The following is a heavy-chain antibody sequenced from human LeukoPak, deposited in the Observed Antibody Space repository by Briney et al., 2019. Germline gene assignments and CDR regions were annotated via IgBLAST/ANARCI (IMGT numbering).Heavy chain of an antibody. V-gene: IGHV4-59*08. J-gene: IGHJ4*02. D-gene: IGHD3-22*01. CDR3: ARHGNYYDSSGGDY. Sequence: SDTPSLTCTVSGGSISSYYWSWIRQPPGKGLEWIGYIYYSGSTNYNPSLKSRVTISVDTSKNQFSLKLSSVTAADTAVYYCARHGNYYDSSGGDYWGQGTLVTVSS. CDR1: GGSISSYY. CDR2: IYYSGST.